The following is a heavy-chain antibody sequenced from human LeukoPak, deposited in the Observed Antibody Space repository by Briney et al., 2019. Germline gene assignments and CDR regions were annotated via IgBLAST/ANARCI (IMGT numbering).Heavy chain of an antibody. CDR1: GFTFSSYG. CDR3: AKEEILYHGSGRDDYYGMDF. D-gene: IGHD3-10*01. V-gene: IGHV3-30*18. Sequence: PRGSLRLSCAASGFTFSSYGIYWVRPAPGKGLEWVAFVSYDGTNKYYGDPAKGRFTISSDSSKNTVYPEMNLLRAADTAGYYFAKEEILYHGSGRDDYYGMDFWGQGTTVTVPS. CDR2: VSYDGTNK. J-gene: IGHJ6*02.